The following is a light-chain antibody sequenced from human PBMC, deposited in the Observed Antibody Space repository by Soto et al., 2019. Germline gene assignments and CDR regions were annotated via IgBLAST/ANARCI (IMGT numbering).Light chain of an antibody. V-gene: IGLV3-21*04. CDR2: YDS. CDR1: NIGSKS. J-gene: IGLJ2*01. CDR3: QVWDSSSDHVV. Sequence: SYELAQSPSVSVAPGKTASIPCGGYNIGSKSVHWYQQKPGQAPVLVIFYDSDRPSGIPERFSGSNSGNTATLTISRVEAGDEADYYCQVWDSSSDHVVFGGGTKLTVL.